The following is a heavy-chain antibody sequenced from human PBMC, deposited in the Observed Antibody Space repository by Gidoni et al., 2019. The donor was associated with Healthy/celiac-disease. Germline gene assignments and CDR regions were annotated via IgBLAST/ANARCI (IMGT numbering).Heavy chain of an antibody. CDR2: IKSKTDGGTT. Sequence: EVQLLESGGGLVKPGGSLRLSCAASGFTFSNAWMSWVRQAPGKGLEWVGRIKSKTDGGTTDYAAPVKGRFTISRDDSKNTLYLQINSLKTEDTAVYYCTTSPRSYYDSSGQMYYFDYWGQGTLVTVSS. J-gene: IGHJ4*02. CDR1: GFTFSNAW. D-gene: IGHD3-22*01. CDR3: TTSPRSYYDSSGQMYYFDY. V-gene: IGHV3-15*01.